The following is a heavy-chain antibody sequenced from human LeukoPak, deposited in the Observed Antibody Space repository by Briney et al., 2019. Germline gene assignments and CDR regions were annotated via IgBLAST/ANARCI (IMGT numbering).Heavy chain of an antibody. CDR3: AKRVNYDFWSGYYEVDGTDY. D-gene: IGHD3-3*01. CDR1: GGSISGSSYY. J-gene: IGHJ4*02. V-gene: IGHV4-39*07. Sequence: PSETLSLTCSDSGGSISGSSYYWDWIRQPPGKGLEWIGSIYYSGTTYYNPSLQSRVTISVDTSKNQFSLRLSSVTAADTAVYYCAKRVNYDFWSGYYEVDGTDYWGQGTLVTVSS. CDR2: IYYSGTT.